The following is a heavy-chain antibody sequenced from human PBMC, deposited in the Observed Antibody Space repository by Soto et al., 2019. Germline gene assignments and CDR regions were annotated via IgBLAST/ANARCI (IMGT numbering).Heavy chain of an antibody. Sequence: SETLSLTCAVSGGSISSGGYSWSWIRQPPGKGLEWIGYIYHSGSTYHNPSLKSRVTISVDRSKNQFSLKLSSVTAADTAVYYCARQRRDFDYWGQGSLVTVSS. CDR1: GGSISSGGYS. J-gene: IGHJ4*02. CDR3: ARQRRDFDY. CDR2: IYHSGST. V-gene: IGHV4-30-2*01. D-gene: IGHD6-25*01.